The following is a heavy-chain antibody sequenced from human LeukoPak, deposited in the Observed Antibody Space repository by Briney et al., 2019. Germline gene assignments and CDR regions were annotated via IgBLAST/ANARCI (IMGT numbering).Heavy chain of an antibody. V-gene: IGHV3-48*04. Sequence: AGGSLRLSCAASGFTFSSYSMNWVRQAPGKGLEWVSYISSSSSTIYYADSVKGRFTISRNNAKNSLYLQMNSLRAEDTAVYYCARHSNKKYNWNRTNWFDPWGQGTLVTVSS. J-gene: IGHJ5*02. D-gene: IGHD1-20*01. CDR2: ISSSSSTI. CDR3: ARHSNKKYNWNRTNWFDP. CDR1: GFTFSSYS.